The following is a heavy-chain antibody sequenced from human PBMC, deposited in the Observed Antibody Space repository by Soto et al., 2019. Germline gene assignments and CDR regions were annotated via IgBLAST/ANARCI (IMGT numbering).Heavy chain of an antibody. CDR3: AHRRLGDTSRDNIGLDV. CDR2: VHWNDDK. Sequence: QITLKEAGPTLVKPTQTLTLTCTFSGFSLSTTGEGVFWIRQPPGKAPEWLALVHWNDDKRYSPSLRPRLTISKDTSSNQVVLSLTNLDPVDTGTYYCAHRRLGDTSRDNIGLDVWGQGTTVIFS. V-gene: IGHV2-5*01. J-gene: IGHJ6*02. CDR1: GFSLSTTGEG. D-gene: IGHD3-3*01.